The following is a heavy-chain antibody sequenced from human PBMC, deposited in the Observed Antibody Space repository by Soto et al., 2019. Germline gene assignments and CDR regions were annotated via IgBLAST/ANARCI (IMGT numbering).Heavy chain of an antibody. Sequence: GESLKISCKGSGYSFTSDWISWVRQMPGKGPEWMGRIDPSDSYTNYSPSFQGHVTISADKSISTAYLQWSSLKASDTAMYYCARNPEYYYDSSGYYLYYFDYWGQGTLVTVSS. CDR1: GYSFTSDW. CDR2: IDPSDSYT. J-gene: IGHJ4*02. V-gene: IGHV5-10-1*01. D-gene: IGHD3-22*01. CDR3: ARNPEYYYDSSGYYLYYFDY.